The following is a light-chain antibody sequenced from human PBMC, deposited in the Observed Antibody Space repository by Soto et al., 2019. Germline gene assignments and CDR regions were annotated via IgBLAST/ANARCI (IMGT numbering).Light chain of an antibody. J-gene: IGKJ1*01. CDR3: QYHNYYSEA. CDR1: QSVSSN. V-gene: IGKV3-15*01. CDR2: GAS. Sequence: VPTHSQKNLSVSPGERATLSCRASQSVSSNLAGFQQKPGQATSLIIYGASTRATGIPVRFSGSGSGTEFPLTISFLQHDDVANYYGQYHNYYSEAFGHGTMVDI.